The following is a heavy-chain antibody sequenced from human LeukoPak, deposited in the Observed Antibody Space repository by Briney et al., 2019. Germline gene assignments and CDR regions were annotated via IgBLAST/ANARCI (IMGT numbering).Heavy chain of an antibody. CDR2: MNPNSGNT. Sequence: ASVKVSCKASGYTFTSYDINWVRQATGQGLEWMGWMNPNSGNTGYAQKFQGRVTMTRNTSISTAYMELSSLRSEDTAVYYCARVGDNWNDLDYWGQGTLVTVSS. V-gene: IGHV1-8*01. CDR3: ARVGDNWNDLDY. J-gene: IGHJ4*02. CDR1: GYTFTSYD. D-gene: IGHD1-1*01.